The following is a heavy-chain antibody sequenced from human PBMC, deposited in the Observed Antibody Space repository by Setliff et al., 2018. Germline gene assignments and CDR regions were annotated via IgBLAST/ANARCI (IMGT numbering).Heavy chain of an antibody. Sequence: PGGSLRLSCSGSGFNFSNYEINWVRQAPGKGLVWVSRMYTDGSSTYYADSVKGRFTISRDNAKSSLYLQMNSLRAEDTAVYYCARLAGTMTIYGYYHYYMDVWGKGTTVTVSS. D-gene: IGHD3-22*01. CDR1: GFNFSNYE. CDR3: ARLAGTMTIYGYYHYYMDV. J-gene: IGHJ6*03. V-gene: IGHV3-74*01. CDR2: MYTDGSST.